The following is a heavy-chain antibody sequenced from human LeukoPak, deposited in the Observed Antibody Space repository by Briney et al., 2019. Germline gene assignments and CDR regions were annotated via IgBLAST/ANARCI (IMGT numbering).Heavy chain of an antibody. CDR3: TTEMGAVDASDI. Sequence: GGSLTLSCAASGFTFSNVWMSWVRRAPGKGLEWVGRIRSKPDGGTTDYGAPVKGRFTISRDDSKNMLYLQMNSLKTEDTAVYYCTTEMGAVDASDIWGQGTMVTVSS. CDR2: IRSKPDGGTT. D-gene: IGHD1-26*01. J-gene: IGHJ3*02. V-gene: IGHV3-15*01. CDR1: GFTFSNVW.